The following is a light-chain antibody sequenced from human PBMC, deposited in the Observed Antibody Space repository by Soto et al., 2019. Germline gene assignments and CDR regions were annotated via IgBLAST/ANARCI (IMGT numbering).Light chain of an antibody. CDR3: CSYASSSTYV. Sequence: QSALTQPASVSGSPGQSITISCSGTTSDVGGYNLVSWYQQHTAEAPKLLIYEGTQRPSGVSSRFSGSKSGNTASLTISGLQAEDEADYYCCSYASSSTYVFGTGTKVTVL. J-gene: IGLJ1*01. CDR2: EGT. V-gene: IGLV2-23*01. CDR1: TSDVGGYNL.